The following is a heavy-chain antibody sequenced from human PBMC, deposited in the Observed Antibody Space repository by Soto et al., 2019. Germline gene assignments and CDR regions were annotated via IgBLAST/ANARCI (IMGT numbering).Heavy chain of an antibody. V-gene: IGHV3-33*01. Sequence: PGGSLRLSCAASGFTFSSYGMHWVRQAPGKGLEWVAVIWYDGSNKYYADSVKGRFTISRDNSKNTLYLQMNSLRAEDTAVYYCASPERGSYYDLFPLPGYWGQGTLVTVSS. J-gene: IGHJ4*02. CDR2: IWYDGSNK. CDR1: GFTFSSYG. D-gene: IGHD3-9*01. CDR3: ASPERGSYYDLFPLPGY.